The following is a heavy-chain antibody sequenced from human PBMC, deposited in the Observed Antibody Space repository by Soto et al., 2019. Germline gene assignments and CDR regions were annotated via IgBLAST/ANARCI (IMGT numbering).Heavy chain of an antibody. Sequence: QVQLIQSEAEVKKPGSSVRVSCTASGGIFGSHGFSWVRQAPGQRLEWVGGFIPIFRTLTYTEKFQARVRIAADESTYTVYLDLSNLTSEDTAVYYCVRDRRIYYSDPHDEFVASDYEVWGQGTMVSVAP. D-gene: IGHD3-22*01. J-gene: IGHJ3*01. CDR2: FIPIFRTL. CDR1: GGIFGSHG. V-gene: IGHV1-69*01. CDR3: VRDRRIYYSDPHDEFVASDYEV.